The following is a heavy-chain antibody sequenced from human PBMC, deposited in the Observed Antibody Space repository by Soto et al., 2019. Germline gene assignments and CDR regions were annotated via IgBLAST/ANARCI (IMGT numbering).Heavy chain of an antibody. D-gene: IGHD3-22*01. CDR2: IYYSGST. CDR1: GGSISSYY. Sequence: QVQLQESGPGLVKPSETLSLTCTVSGGSISSYYWSWIRQPPGKGLEWIGYIYYSGSTNYNPSLKSRVTISVDTSKNQFSLKLSSVTAADTAVYYCARGDYYDSSGPIDYWGQGTLVTVSS. J-gene: IGHJ4*02. V-gene: IGHV4-59*01. CDR3: ARGDYYDSSGPIDY.